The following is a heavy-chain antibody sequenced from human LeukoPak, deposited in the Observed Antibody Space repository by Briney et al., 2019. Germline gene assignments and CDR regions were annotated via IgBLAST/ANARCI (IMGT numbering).Heavy chain of an antibody. CDR2: IYYSGST. CDR3: ARAYYDFWSGSIFDY. Sequence: SETLSLTCTVSGGSVGSSSYYWAWIRQPPGKGLEWIGRIYYSGSTYYNPSLKSRVTISVDTSKNQFSLKLTSVTAADTAVYYCARAYYDFWSGSIFDYWGQGTLVTVSS. J-gene: IGHJ4*02. D-gene: IGHD3-3*01. V-gene: IGHV4-39*01. CDR1: GGSVGSSSYY.